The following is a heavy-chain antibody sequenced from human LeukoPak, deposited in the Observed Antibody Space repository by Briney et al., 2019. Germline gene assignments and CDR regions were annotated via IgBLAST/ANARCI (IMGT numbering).Heavy chain of an antibody. J-gene: IGHJ6*03. Sequence: GGSLRLSCAASGFTFSSYAMHWVRQAPGKGLEWVAVISYDGSNKYYADSVKGRFTISRDNSKNTLYLQMNSLRAEDTAVYYCARGPMIVVGGYYYMDVWGKGTTVTVSS. CDR2: ISYDGSNK. V-gene: IGHV3-30-3*01. CDR3: ARGPMIVVGGYYYMDV. D-gene: IGHD3-22*01. CDR1: GFTFSSYA.